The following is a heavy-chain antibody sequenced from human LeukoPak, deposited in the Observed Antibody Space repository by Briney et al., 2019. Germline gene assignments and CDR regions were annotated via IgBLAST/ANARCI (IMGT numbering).Heavy chain of an antibody. V-gene: IGHV4-38-2*02. D-gene: IGHD3-10*01. CDR1: GYSISSGYY. J-gene: IGHJ5*02. Sequence: PSETLSLTCTVSGYSISSGYYWGWIRQPPGKGLEWIGSIYHSGSTYYNPSLKSRVTISVDTSKNQFSLKLSSVTAADTAIYYCARQSYYYDSGSHNWFDPWGQGTLVIVSS. CDR3: ARQSYYYDSGSHNWFDP. CDR2: IYHSGST.